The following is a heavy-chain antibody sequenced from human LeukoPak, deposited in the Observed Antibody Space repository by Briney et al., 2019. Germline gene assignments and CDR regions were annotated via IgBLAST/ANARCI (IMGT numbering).Heavy chain of an antibody. CDR1: GFTFSSYG. V-gene: IGHV3-33*01. CDR3: ARVRIGQLDGFDY. Sequence: GGSLRLSCAASGFTFSSYGMHWVRQAPGKGLEWVAVIWYDGSNKYYADSVKGRFTISRDNSKNTLYLQMNSLRAEDTAVNYCARVRIGQLDGFDYWGQGTLVTVSS. CDR2: IWYDGSNK. D-gene: IGHD6-6*01. J-gene: IGHJ4*02.